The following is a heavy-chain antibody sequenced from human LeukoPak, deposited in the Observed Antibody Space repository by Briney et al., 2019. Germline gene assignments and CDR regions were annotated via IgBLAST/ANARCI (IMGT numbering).Heavy chain of an antibody. CDR2: INHSGST. Sequence: SETLSLTCAVYGGSFSRYYWNWIRQPPGKGLEWIGEINHSGSTNYNPSLKSRVTISVDTSKNQFSLKVKSVIAADTAVYYCAGGDVDPYVFDIWGQGTMVTVSS. CDR1: GGSFSRYY. V-gene: IGHV4-34*01. J-gene: IGHJ3*02. D-gene: IGHD3-10*02. CDR3: AGGDVDPYVFDI.